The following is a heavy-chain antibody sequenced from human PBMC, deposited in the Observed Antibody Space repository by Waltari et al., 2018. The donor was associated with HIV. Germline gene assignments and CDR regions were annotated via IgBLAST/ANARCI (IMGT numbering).Heavy chain of an antibody. CDR3: ARITMTLGRGMDV. CDR1: GYTFTNYA. J-gene: IGHJ6*02. D-gene: IGHD3-10*01. V-gene: IGHV7-4-1*02. Sequence: QLQLVQSGSELKKPGASVKVSCKASGYTFTNYAMNWVRQAPVQWLEWMGGINTKTGNPTYAQGFTGRFVFSLDTSVSTAYLQISSLKAEDTAVYYCARITMTLGRGMDVWGQGTTVTVSS. CDR2: INTKTGNP.